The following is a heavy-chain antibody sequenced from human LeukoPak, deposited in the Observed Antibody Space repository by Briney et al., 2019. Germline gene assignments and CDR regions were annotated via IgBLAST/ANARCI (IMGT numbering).Heavy chain of an antibody. Sequence: GGSLRLSCAASGFTLSSYSMNWVRQAPGKGLEWVSSISSSSSYIYYADSVKGRFTISRDNAKNSLYLQMNSLRAADTAVYYCARSPYYYDSSGYHLDSWGQGTLVTVSS. CDR2: ISSSSSYI. J-gene: IGHJ4*02. CDR3: ARSPYYYDSSGYHLDS. D-gene: IGHD3-22*01. CDR1: GFTLSSYS. V-gene: IGHV3-21*01.